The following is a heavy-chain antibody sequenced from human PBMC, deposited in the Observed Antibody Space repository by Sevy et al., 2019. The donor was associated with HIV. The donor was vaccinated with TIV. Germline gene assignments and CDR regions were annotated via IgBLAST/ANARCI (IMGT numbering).Heavy chain of an antibody. CDR2: IYYSGST. CDR3: ARWSRGPFDY. V-gene: IGHV4-59*01. J-gene: IGHJ4*02. CDR1: GGSISSYY. D-gene: IGHD3-3*01. Sequence: SETLSLTCTVSGGSISSYYWSWIQQPPGKGLEWIGYIYYSGSTNYNPSLKSRVTISVDTSKNQFSLKLSSVTAADTAVYYCARWSRGPFDYWGQGTLVTVSS.